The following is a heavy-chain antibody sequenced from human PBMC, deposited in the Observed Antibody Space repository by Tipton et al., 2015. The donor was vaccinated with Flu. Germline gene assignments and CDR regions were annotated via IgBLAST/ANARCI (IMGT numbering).Heavy chain of an antibody. J-gene: IGHJ4*02. CDR1: SGSIRSTNYF. D-gene: IGHD3-3*01. V-gene: IGHV4-39*01. Sequence: GLVKPSETLSLTCTVSSGSIRSTNYFCAWIRQPPGKRLELIGSIYPSGTTYYNPSLKSRVTISVDTSKSQFSLKLRSVTAADTAVYYCARARFWIGYPDYWGQGTLVTVSS. CDR3: ARARFWIGYPDY. CDR2: IYPSGTT.